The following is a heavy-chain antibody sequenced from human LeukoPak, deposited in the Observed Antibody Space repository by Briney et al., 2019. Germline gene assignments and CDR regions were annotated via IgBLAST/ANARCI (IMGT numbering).Heavy chain of an antibody. V-gene: IGHV1-2*02. CDR1: GYTFTGYY. D-gene: IGHD3-9*01. CDR3: ARVVLTRSISRPYYYMDV. J-gene: IGHJ6*03. Sequence: ASVKVSCKASGYTFTGYYMHWVRQAPGQGLEWMGWINPNSGGTNYAQKFQGRVTMTRDTSISTAYMELSRLRSDDTAVYYCARVVLTRSISRPYYYMDVWGKGTTVTVSS. CDR2: INPNSGGT.